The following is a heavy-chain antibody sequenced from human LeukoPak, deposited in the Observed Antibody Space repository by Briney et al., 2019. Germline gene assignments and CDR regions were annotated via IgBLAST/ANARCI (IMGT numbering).Heavy chain of an antibody. CDR2: ISSSSSTI. V-gene: IGHV3-48*01. D-gene: IGHD2-2*01. CDR3: AKEGVVVPAAMKIY. CDR1: GFSFSSYS. J-gene: IGHJ4*02. Sequence: PGGSLRLSCAASGFSFSSYSLNWVRQAPGKGLEWGSYISSSSSTIYYAESVKGRFTISRDNAKNSLYLQMNSLRAEDTAVYYCAKEGVVVPAAMKIYWGQGTLVTASS.